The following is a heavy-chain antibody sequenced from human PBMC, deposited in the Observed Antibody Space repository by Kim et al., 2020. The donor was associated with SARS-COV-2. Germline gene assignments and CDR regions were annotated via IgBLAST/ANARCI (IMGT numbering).Heavy chain of an antibody. CDR2: MNPNSGNT. Sequence: ASVKVSCKASGYTFTSYDINWVRQATGQGLEWMGWMNPNSGNTGYAQKFQGRVTMTRNTSISTAYVELSSLRSEDTAVYYCARLVRMVRGVITTTYYYYYGMDIWGQGTTVTVSS. J-gene: IGHJ6*02. V-gene: IGHV1-8*01. D-gene: IGHD3-10*01. CDR1: GYTFTSYD. CDR3: ARLVRMVRGVITTTYYYYYGMDI.